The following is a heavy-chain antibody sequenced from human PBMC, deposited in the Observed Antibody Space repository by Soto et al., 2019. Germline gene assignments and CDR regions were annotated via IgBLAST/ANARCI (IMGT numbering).Heavy chain of an antibody. J-gene: IGHJ4*02. CDR2: INTNDGDI. V-gene: IGHV1-2*02. CDR3: ARENWGYVD. Sequence: QAQLVRSGAEAKRPGTSVKVSCKVSGYTFTNYFHWIRQAPGQGLEWMGWINTNDGDIEYARKIDSRVTLTRDPSISTAYMELSSLTSADTALYYCARENWGYVDWGQGTIVTVSS. CDR1: GYTFTNY. D-gene: IGHD5-12*01.